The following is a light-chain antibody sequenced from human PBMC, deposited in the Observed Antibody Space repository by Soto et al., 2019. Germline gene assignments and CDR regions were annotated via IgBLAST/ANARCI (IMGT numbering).Light chain of an antibody. CDR3: QQYNNWLWT. Sequence: EIVMTQSPATLSVSPGERATLSCRASQSVNSNLVWYQQKPGQAPRLLIYVASTRATGIPGRFSGRGYGTESTLTISIRQSEELAVYYCQQYNNWLWTFGQGTKVEIK. CDR1: QSVNSN. V-gene: IGKV3-15*01. CDR2: VAS. J-gene: IGKJ1*01.